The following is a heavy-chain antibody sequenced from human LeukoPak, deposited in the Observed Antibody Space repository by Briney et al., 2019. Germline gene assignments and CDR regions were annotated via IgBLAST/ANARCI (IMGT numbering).Heavy chain of an antibody. CDR2: INPNGDAT. J-gene: IGHJ5*02. CDR3: ARPLFCAFDNCGYWLDP. D-gene: IGHD1-20*01. CDR1: GYTFTKYL. V-gene: IGHV1-46*01. Sequence: ASVKVSCKTPGYTFTKYLIYWVRQAPGQGLEWVGTINPNGDATNYAPRLQGRLTLTQDTSTSTVYMELRGLTPDDTAVYYCARPLFCAFDNCGYWLDPWGPGTLVTVSS.